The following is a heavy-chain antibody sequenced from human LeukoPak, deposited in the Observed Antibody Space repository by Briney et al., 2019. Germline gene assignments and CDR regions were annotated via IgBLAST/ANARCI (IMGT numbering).Heavy chain of an antibody. CDR3: ARKRFIAAGGFDP. CDR2: IYYSGST. Sequence: TSETLSLTCTVSGGAISNYYWSWIRQPPGEGLEWIGYIYYSGSTNYNPSLRSRVTISVDTSKNQFSLKLSSVTAADTAVYYCARKRFIAAGGFDPWGQGTLVTVSS. V-gene: IGHV4-59*01. CDR1: GGAISNYY. J-gene: IGHJ5*02. D-gene: IGHD6-6*01.